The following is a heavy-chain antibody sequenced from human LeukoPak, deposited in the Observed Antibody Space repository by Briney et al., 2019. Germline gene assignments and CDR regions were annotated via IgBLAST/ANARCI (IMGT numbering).Heavy chain of an antibody. Sequence: PGGSLRLSCEASGFTFHDYGMSWVRQAPGKGLEWVSGINWSGGSTDYADSVKGRFTISRDNAENSLYLQMNSLKTEDTAVYYCTTGAYDILTGYYHWYFDLWGRGTLVTVSS. V-gene: IGHV3-20*04. D-gene: IGHD3-9*01. CDR1: GFTFHDYG. CDR3: TTGAYDILTGYYHWYFDL. J-gene: IGHJ2*01. CDR2: INWSGGST.